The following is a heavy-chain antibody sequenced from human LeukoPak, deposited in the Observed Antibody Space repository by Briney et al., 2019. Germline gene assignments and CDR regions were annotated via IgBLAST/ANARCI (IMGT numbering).Heavy chain of an antibody. CDR2: ISPDGNSR. J-gene: IGHJ6*03. CDR1: GFPFSTYA. Sequence: GGSLRLSCAASGFPFSTYAMHWVRQPPGKGLVWISRISPDGNSRGYADSVKGRFIISRDSATNTLSLQMNSLTADDTAVYYCARRAPGYCITTSCPDTYYYYYYMDVWGKGTTVTVSS. D-gene: IGHD2-2*01. V-gene: IGHV3-74*01. CDR3: ARRAPGYCITTSCPDTYYYYYYMDV.